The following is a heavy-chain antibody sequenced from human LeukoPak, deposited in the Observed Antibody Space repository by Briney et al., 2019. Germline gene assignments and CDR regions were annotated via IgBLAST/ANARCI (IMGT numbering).Heavy chain of an antibody. D-gene: IGHD1-7*01. CDR2: IYYSGST. V-gene: IGHV4-31*03. Sequence: PSETLSLTCTVSGGSISSGDYYWSWIRQHPGKGLEWIGYIYYSGSTYYNPSLKSRVTISVDTSKNQFSLKLGSVTAADTAVYYCARDNLLELSLDYWGQGTLVTVSS. J-gene: IGHJ4*02. CDR3: ARDNLLELSLDY. CDR1: GGSISSGDYY.